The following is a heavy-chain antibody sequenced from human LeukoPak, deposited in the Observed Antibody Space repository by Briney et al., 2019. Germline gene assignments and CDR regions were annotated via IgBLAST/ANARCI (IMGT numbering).Heavy chain of an antibody. D-gene: IGHD6-6*01. Sequence: ASVKVSCKASGYTFTSYYMHWARQAPGQGLEWMGIINPSGGSTSYAQKFQGRVTMTRDMSTSTVYMELSSLRSEDTAVYYCARGSSKESQEGDWFDPWGQGTLVTVSS. CDR2: INPSGGST. J-gene: IGHJ5*02. CDR3: ARGSSKESQEGDWFDP. CDR1: GYTFTSYY. V-gene: IGHV1-46*01.